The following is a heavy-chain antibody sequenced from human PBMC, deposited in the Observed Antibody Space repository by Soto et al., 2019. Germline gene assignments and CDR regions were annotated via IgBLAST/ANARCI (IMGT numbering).Heavy chain of an antibody. Sequence: QVQLVESGGGLVKPGGSLRLSCVAYGYTFRDAYMSWVRQAPGKGLEWVSYISSTSSFTDYAESVKGRFIISRDNAKNSLFLQMNSLRAEDTALYYCARRDGYNYFDFWGQETLVSVSS. CDR1: GYTFRDAY. CDR2: ISSTSSFT. V-gene: IGHV3-11*06. CDR3: ARRDGYNYFDF. D-gene: IGHD5-12*01. J-gene: IGHJ4*02.